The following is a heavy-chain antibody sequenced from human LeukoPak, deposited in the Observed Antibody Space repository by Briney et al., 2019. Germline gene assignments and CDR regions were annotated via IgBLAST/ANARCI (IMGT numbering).Heavy chain of an antibody. D-gene: IGHD4-17*01. Sequence: GGSLRLSCAASGFTFSDSYMSWVRQAPGKGLEWVSTISSSTTTRYYADSVKGRFTLSRDNAQNSLSLQMNSLRTEDTAVYYCARVIYGDFEGYYYYYMDVWGKGTTVTVSS. CDR2: ISSSTTTR. CDR3: ARVIYGDFEGYYYYYMDV. J-gene: IGHJ6*03. V-gene: IGHV3-11*04. CDR1: GFTFSDSY.